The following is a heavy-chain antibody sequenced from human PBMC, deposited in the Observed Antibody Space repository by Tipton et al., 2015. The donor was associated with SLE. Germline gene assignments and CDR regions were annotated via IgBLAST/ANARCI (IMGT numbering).Heavy chain of an antibody. Sequence: TLSLTCAVYGGSFSGYYWSWIRQPPGKGLEWIGEINHSGSTNYNPSFKSRVTISVDTSKNQFSLKLSSVTAADTAVYYCARGRPAFDFWGQGTMVPVSS. V-gene: IGHV4-34*01. CDR3: ARGRPAFDF. CDR2: INHSGST. J-gene: IGHJ3*01. CDR1: GGSFSGYY.